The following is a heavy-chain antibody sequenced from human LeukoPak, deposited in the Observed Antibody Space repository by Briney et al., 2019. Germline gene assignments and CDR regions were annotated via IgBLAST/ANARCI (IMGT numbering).Heavy chain of an antibody. V-gene: IGHV4-59*01. D-gene: IGHD3-10*01. CDR1: GGSISSYY. CDR3: ARVKMVRGVIGLDY. Sequence: PSETLSLTCTVSGGSISSYYWSWIRQPPGKGLEWIGYIYYSGSTNYNPSLKSRVTISVDTSKNQFSLKLSSVTAADTAVYYCARVKMVRGVIGLDYWGQGTLVTVSS. J-gene: IGHJ4*02. CDR2: IYYSGST.